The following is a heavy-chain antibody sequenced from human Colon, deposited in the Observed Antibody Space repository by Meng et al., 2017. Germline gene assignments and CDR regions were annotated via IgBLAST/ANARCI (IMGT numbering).Heavy chain of an antibody. CDR1: GFTINNNH. V-gene: IGHV3-66*02. J-gene: IGHJ5*02. D-gene: IGHD1-7*01. CDR2: LYSGSIT. Sequence: VHVAESGGGLVELGGSLRLSCVVSGFTINNNHIHWVRKVPVKGLEWVSILYSGSITYYADSVKGRFTITRDDSTNTVHLQMNSLRVDDTALYYCATENFAAWGQGTLVTVSS. CDR3: ATENFAA.